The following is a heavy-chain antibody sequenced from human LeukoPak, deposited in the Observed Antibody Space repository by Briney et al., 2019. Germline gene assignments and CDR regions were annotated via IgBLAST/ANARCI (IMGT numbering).Heavy chain of an antibody. Sequence: SVTVSCTASGFTFTISAMQWVRQARGQPLEWIGWIVVGSGDTNYAQKFQEIFTITRDMSTSTAYMELSSLRSDDSSVEYGAAARAGLRGFDIWGQGTMVTVSS. CDR2: IVVGSGDT. V-gene: IGHV1-58*02. J-gene: IGHJ3*02. D-gene: IGHD6-13*01. CDR1: GFTFTISA. CDR3: AAARAGLRGFDI.